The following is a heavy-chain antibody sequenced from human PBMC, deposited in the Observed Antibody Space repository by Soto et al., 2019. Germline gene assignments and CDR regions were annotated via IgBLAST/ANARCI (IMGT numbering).Heavy chain of an antibody. D-gene: IGHD3-10*01. CDR3: AREGGSGGDYYYGMDV. Sequence: GCSISSGDYYWSWIRQPPGKGLEWIGYIYYSGSTYYNPSLKSRVTISVDTSKNQFSLKLSSVTAADTAVYYCAREGGSGGDYYYGMDVWGQGTTVTVSS. CDR1: GCSISSGDYY. CDR2: IYYSGST. J-gene: IGHJ6*02. V-gene: IGHV4-30-4*01.